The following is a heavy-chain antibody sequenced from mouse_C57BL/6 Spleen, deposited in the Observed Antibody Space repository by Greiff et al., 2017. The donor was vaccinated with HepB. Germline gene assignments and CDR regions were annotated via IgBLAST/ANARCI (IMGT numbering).Heavy chain of an antibody. Sequence: VMLVESGAELVRPGASVKLSCKASGYTFTDYYINWVKQRPGQGLEWIARIYPGSGNTYYNEKFKGKATLTAEKSSSTAYMQLSSLTSEDSAVYFCAREGLRSDAMDYWGQGTSVTVSS. J-gene: IGHJ4*01. D-gene: IGHD1-1*01. CDR2: IYPGSGNT. CDR3: AREGLRSDAMDY. V-gene: IGHV1-76*01. CDR1: GYTFTDYY.